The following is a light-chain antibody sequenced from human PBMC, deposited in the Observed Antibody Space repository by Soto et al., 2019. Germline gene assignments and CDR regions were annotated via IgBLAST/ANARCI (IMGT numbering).Light chain of an antibody. CDR3: NSYTSSTTHV. CDR2: EVS. J-gene: IGLJ1*01. CDR1: SSDVGSYNY. Sequence: QSALTQPASVSGSPGQSITISCIGTSSDVGSYNYVSWYQQYPGKVPKLMIYEVSNRPSGVSNRFSGSKSGNTASLTISGLQAEDEADYYCNSYTSSTTHVFGTGTKVTVL. V-gene: IGLV2-14*01.